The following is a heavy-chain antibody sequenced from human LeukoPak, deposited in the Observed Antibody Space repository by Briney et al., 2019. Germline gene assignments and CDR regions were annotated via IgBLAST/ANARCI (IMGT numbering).Heavy chain of an antibody. J-gene: IGHJ4*02. CDR2: IRRDGSET. D-gene: IGHD3-10*01. Sequence: GGSLRLSCAASGFTFSNYWMTWVRRAPGKGLEWVANIRRDGSETHYVDSVMGRFTISRDNAKNSLYLRMNSLRAEDTAVYYCAREYGITMVRGDYYFDYWGQGTLVTVSS. CDR3: AREYGITMVRGDYYFDY. CDR1: GFTFSNYW. V-gene: IGHV3-7*01.